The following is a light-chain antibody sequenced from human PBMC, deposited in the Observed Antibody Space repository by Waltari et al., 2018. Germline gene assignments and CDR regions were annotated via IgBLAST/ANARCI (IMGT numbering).Light chain of an antibody. V-gene: IGLV1-40*01. J-gene: IGLJ2*01. CDR3: QSYDTTLGVV. CDR2: GTN. Sequence: QSVLTQPPSVSGAPGQRVSISCTGTTSNIGTYDVHWYQQGPGKAPKLIIYGTNTRPLGVPDRFFGSQSGTSASLAIIGLQAEDDADYYCQSYDTTLGVVFGGGTKLTVL. CDR1: TSNIGTYD.